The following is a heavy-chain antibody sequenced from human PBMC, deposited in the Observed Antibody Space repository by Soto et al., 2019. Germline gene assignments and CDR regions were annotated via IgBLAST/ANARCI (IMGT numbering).Heavy chain of an antibody. CDR2: IYHIGST. D-gene: IGHD5-12*01. Sequence: QLQLQESGSGLVKPSQTLSLTCAVSGGSISSGGYSWSWIRQPPGKGLEWIGYIYHIGSTYYSPALKSRVTISVDRSKNQFSLKLSSVTAADTAVYYCAAGGGLPRYYWGQGTLVTVSS. CDR1: GGSISSGGYS. J-gene: IGHJ4*02. CDR3: AAGGGLPRYY. V-gene: IGHV4-30-2*01.